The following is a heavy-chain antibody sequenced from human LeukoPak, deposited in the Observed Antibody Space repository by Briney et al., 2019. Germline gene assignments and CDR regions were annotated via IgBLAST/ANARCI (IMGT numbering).Heavy chain of an antibody. J-gene: IGHJ4*02. D-gene: IGHD1-26*01. CDR1: GGSISSSSYY. Sequence: PSETLSLTCTVSGGSISSSSYYWGWIRQPPGKGLEWIGSIYHSGSTYYNPSLKSRVTISVDTSKNQFSLKLRSVTAADTAVYSCARWSGSWHHFDYWGQGTLVTVSS. V-gene: IGHV4-39*07. CDR3: ARWSGSWHHFDY. CDR2: IYHSGST.